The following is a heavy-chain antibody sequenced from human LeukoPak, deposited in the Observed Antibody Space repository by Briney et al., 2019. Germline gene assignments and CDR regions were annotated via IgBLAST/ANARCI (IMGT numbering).Heavy chain of an antibody. CDR3: AKKAVGNNPYDY. J-gene: IGHJ4*02. D-gene: IGHD1-26*01. CDR2: SGPGGTT. Sequence: GGSLRLSCAASGFTFSNYAMTWVRQAPGKGLEWVAVSGPGGTTYYADSVKGRFTISRDDSKYTLYLHMNSLRAEDTALYYCAKKAVGNNPYDYWGQGTLVTVSS. V-gene: IGHV3-23*01. CDR1: GFTFSNYA.